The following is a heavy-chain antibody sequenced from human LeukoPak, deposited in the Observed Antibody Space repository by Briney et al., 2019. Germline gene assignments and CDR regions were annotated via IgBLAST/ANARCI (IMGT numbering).Heavy chain of an antibody. D-gene: IGHD5-18*01. Sequence: PGGSLRLSCAASGFTFSSYAMSWVRQAPGKGLEWVSAISGSGGSTYYADSVKGRFTISRDNSKNTLYLQMNSLRAEDTAVYYCAKDRQYSHARSWGLDYWGQGTLVTVSS. CDR1: GFTFSSYA. J-gene: IGHJ4*02. CDR3: AKDRQYSHARSWGLDY. V-gene: IGHV3-23*01. CDR2: ISGSGGST.